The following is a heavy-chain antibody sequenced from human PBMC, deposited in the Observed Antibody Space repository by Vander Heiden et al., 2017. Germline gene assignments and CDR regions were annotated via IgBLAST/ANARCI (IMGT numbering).Heavy chain of an antibody. D-gene: IGHD2-21*02. CDR2: IIPIFGTA. V-gene: IGHV1-69*01. J-gene: IGHJ6*02. CDR3: ARPTLAYCGGDCDKNYYYYGMDV. CDR1: GGTFSSYA. Sequence: QVQLVQSGAEVKKPGSSVKVSCKASGGTFSSYAISWVRQAPGQGLEWMGGIIPIFGTANYAQKFQGRVTITADESTSIAYMELSSLRSEDTAVYYCARPTLAYCGGDCDKNYYYYGMDVWGQGTTVTVSS.